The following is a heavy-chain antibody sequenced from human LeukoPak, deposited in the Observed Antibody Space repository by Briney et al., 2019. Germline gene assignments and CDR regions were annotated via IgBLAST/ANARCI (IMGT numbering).Heavy chain of an antibody. CDR1: GFTLSHYE. V-gene: IGHV3-48*03. CDR2: ISGIDTTT. D-gene: IGHD1-14*01. CDR3: GRGLPGSNRPHWSDP. J-gene: IGHJ5*02. Sequence: GGSLRLSCVGSGFTLSHYEMNWVRQAPGKGLEWISYISGIDTTTYYADSVKGRFTISRDNAKNSLYLQMNSLRVDDTAVYYCGRGLPGSNRPHWSDPWGQGTLVSVSS.